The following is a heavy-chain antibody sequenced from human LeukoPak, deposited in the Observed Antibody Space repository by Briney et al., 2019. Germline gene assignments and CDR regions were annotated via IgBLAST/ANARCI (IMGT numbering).Heavy chain of an antibody. CDR1: GFTFSSYW. Sequence: GGSLRLSCAASGFTFSSYWMSWVRQAPGKGLEWVANIKQDGSEKYYVDSVKGRFTISRDNAKNSLYLQMNSLRAEDTAVYYCARHDGGSDLVNFDYWGQGTLVTVSS. V-gene: IGHV3-7*03. J-gene: IGHJ4*02. D-gene: IGHD5-12*01. CDR3: ARHDGGSDLVNFDY. CDR2: IKQDGSEK.